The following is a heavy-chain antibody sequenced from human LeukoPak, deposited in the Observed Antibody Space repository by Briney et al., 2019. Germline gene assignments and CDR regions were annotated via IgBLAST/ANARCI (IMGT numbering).Heavy chain of an antibody. J-gene: IGHJ4*02. Sequence: PSETLSLTCTVSGGSISSGDYYGSWIRQPPGKGLEWIGYIYYSGSTNYNPSLKSRVTISVDTSKNQFSLKLSSVTAADTAVYYCARDLVGATYFDYWGQGTLVTVSS. CDR3: ARDLVGATYFDY. D-gene: IGHD1-26*01. V-gene: IGHV4-61*08. CDR1: GGSISSGDYY. CDR2: IYYSGST.